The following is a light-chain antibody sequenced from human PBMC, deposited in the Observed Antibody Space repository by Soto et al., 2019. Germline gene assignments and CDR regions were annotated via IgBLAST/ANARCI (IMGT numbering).Light chain of an antibody. CDR1: QNVLYSSNNKNY. Sequence: DIVMTQSPDSLAVSLGERATINCKSSQNVLYSSNNKNYLAWYQQKPGQPPKLLIYWASTRESGVPDRFSGSGSGTAFTLTISSLQAEDVEVYYCQQYYSSPYTFGQGTKVDIX. CDR2: WAS. CDR3: QQYYSSPYT. J-gene: IGKJ2*01. V-gene: IGKV4-1*01.